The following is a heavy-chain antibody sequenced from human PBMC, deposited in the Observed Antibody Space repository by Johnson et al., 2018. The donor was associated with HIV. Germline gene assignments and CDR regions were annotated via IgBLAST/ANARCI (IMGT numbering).Heavy chain of an antibody. CDR1: GFTFSSYP. J-gene: IGHJ3*02. Sequence: QVQLVESGGGVVQPGRSLRLSCAASGFTFSSYPMHWVRQAPGKGLEWVAVIWYDGSNKYYADSVKGRFTISRDNSKNTLYLQMNSLRAEDTAVYYCARSLPYSSSLGFDIWGQGTMVTVSS. V-gene: IGHV3-33*08. CDR2: IWYDGSNK. D-gene: IGHD6-6*01. CDR3: ARSLPYSSSLGFDI.